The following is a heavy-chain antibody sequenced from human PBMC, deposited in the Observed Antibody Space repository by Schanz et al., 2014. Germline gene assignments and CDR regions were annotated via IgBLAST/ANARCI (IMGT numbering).Heavy chain of an antibody. Sequence: QLQLQESGPGLVKPSETLSLTCTVSGGSISSYYWSWIRQPPGKGLEWIGYIYYSGDTNYNPSLKSRVTMSLDTSKNQFSLKLTSVTAVDTAVYYCAGMATVTYFDFWGQGALVTVSS. CDR2: IYYSGDT. D-gene: IGHD4-17*01. J-gene: IGHJ4*02. CDR3: AGMATVTYFDF. CDR1: GGSISSYY. V-gene: IGHV4-59*12.